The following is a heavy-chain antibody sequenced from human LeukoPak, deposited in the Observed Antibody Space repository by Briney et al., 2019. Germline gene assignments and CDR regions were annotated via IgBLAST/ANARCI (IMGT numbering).Heavy chain of an antibody. CDR3: ARDQVVATGPAYYYYGMDV. Sequence: GRSLRLSCAASGFTFSSYAMHWVRQAPGKGLEWVAVISYDGSNKYYVDSVKGRFTISRDNSKNTLYLQMNSLRAEDTAVYYCARDQVVATGPAYYYYGMDVWGQGTTVTVSS. CDR2: ISYDGSNK. V-gene: IGHV3-30*04. J-gene: IGHJ6*02. CDR1: GFTFSSYA. D-gene: IGHD2-21*02.